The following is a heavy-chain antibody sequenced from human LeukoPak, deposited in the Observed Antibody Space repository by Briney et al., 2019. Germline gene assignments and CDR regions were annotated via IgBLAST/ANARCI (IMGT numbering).Heavy chain of an antibody. D-gene: IGHD3-3*01. Sequence: PSETLSLTCTVSGGSISSSSYYWGWIRQPPGKGLEWIGSIYYSGSTYYNPSLKSRVTISVDTSKNQFSLKLSSVTAADTAVYYCARGERITIFGVVIIGCWFDPWGQGTLVTVSS. CDR3: ARGERITIFGVVIIGCWFDP. J-gene: IGHJ5*02. CDR2: IYYSGST. V-gene: IGHV4-39*07. CDR1: GGSISSSSYY.